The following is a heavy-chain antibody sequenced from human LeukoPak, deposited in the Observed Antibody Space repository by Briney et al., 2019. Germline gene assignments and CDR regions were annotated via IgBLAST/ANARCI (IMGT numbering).Heavy chain of an antibody. V-gene: IGHV3-21*01. J-gene: IGHJ4*02. D-gene: IGHD3-10*01. CDR1: GFTFSSYS. CDR2: ISSSSSYI. CDR3: ACVTMVRGVII. Sequence: GGSLRLSCAASGFTFSSYSMNWVRQAPGKGLEWVSSISSSSSYIYYADSVKGRFTISRDNAKNSLYLQMNSLRADDTAIYYYACVTMVRGVIIWGQGALVTVSS.